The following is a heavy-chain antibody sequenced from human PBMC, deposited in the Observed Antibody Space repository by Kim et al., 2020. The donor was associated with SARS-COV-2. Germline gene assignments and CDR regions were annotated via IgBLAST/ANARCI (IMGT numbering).Heavy chain of an antibody. CDR3: ARGDCSGGNCLDY. V-gene: IGHV1-2*06. Sequence: ASVKVSCKASGYTFTGYYMHWVRQAPGQGLEWMGRINPNSGGTNYAQKFQGRVTMTRDTSISTAYMELSRLRSDDTAVYYCARGDCSGGNCLDYWGQGTLVTVSS. D-gene: IGHD2-15*01. CDR2: INPNSGGT. J-gene: IGHJ4*02. CDR1: GYTFTGYY.